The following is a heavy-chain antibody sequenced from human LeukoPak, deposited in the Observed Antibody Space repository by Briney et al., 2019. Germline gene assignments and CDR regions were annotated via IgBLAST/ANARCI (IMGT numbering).Heavy chain of an antibody. CDR3: ARGSPWTHYGMDV. CDR1: GGTFSGYA. J-gene: IGHJ6*02. D-gene: IGHD6-6*01. CDR2: IIPIFGTA. V-gene: IGHV1-69*13. Sequence: SVKVSCKASGGTFSGYAISWVRQAPGQGLEWMGGIIPIFGTANYAQKFQGRVTITADESTSTAYMELSSLRSEDTAVYYCARGSPWTHYGMDVWGQGTTVTVSS.